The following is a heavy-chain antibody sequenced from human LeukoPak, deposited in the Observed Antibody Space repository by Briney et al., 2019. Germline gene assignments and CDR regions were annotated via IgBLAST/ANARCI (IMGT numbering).Heavy chain of an antibody. CDR3: AKDLEAVAGTIVNDY. J-gene: IGHJ4*02. V-gene: IGHV3-23*01. Sequence: GGSLRLSCAVSRYTLIIYAMNWVPEGPGKGLEWGSGIGASGGTTYYADSVQGRFTISRDDSKNTLYLQLNRLRAEDTGVYFCAKDLEAVAGTIVNDYWGQGTLVTVSS. CDR1: RYTLIIYA. CDR2: IGASGGTT. D-gene: IGHD6-19*01.